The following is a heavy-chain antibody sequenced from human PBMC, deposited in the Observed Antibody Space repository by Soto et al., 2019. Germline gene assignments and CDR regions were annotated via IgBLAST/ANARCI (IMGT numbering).Heavy chain of an antibody. Sequence: GSLRLSCAASGFTFSSYSMNWVRQAPGKGLEWVSYISSSSSTIYYADSVKGRFTISRDNAKNSLYLQMNSLRAEDTAVYYCARGARGSGYDITYYYYYMDVWGKGTTVTVSS. V-gene: IGHV3-48*01. CDR3: ARGARGSGYDITYYYYYMDV. CDR2: ISSSSSTI. J-gene: IGHJ6*03. CDR1: GFTFSSYS. D-gene: IGHD5-12*01.